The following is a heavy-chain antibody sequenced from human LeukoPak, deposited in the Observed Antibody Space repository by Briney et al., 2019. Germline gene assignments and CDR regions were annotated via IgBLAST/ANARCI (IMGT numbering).Heavy chain of an antibody. CDR2: ISSSGSTI. CDR1: GFTFSDYY. D-gene: IGHD2-15*01. Sequence: PGGSLRLSCAASGFTFSDYYMSWIRQAPGKGLEWVSYISSSGSTIYYADSVKGRFTISRDNAKNSLYLQLNSLRAEDTAVYYCAREGAVFSGGSYYGLGAFDIWGQGTMVTVSS. J-gene: IGHJ3*02. V-gene: IGHV3-11*01. CDR3: AREGAVFSGGSYYGLGAFDI.